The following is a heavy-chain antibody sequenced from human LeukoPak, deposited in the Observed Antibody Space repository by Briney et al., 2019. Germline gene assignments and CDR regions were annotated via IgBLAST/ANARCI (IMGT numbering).Heavy chain of an antibody. CDR3: ARVQSIGWFDP. CDR2: IYYSGST. V-gene: IGHV4-59*01. J-gene: IGHJ5*02. Sequence: SETLSLTCTVYGGSISSYYWSWIRQPPGKGLEWIGYIYYSGSTNYNPSLKSRVTISVDTSKNQFSLRLSSVTAADTAVYYCARVQSIGWFDPWGQGTLVTVSS. CDR1: GGSISSYY.